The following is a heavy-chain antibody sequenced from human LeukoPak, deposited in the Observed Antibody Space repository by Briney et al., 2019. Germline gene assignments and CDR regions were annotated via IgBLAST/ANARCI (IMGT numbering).Heavy chain of an antibody. CDR3: AISAAAASAYYFDY. CDR1: XXTFTSXD. V-gene: IGHV1-8*01. D-gene: IGHD6-13*01. J-gene: IGHJ4*02. Sequence: XVSCXXXXXTFTSXDXNWVRQATGQGLEGMGWMNPNSGNTGYAQKFQGRVTMTRNTSISTAYMELSSLRSEDTAVYYCAISAAAASAYYFDYWGQGTLVTVSS. CDR2: MNPNSGNT.